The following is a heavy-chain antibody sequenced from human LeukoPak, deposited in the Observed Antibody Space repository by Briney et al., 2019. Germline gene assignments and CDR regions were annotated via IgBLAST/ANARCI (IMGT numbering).Heavy chain of an antibody. Sequence: GGSLRLSCAASGFTFSIYWMYWVRQTPGKGLVWVSGINSDGTSTGYADSVEGRFTISRDNAQNSVYLQMNSLRDEDTAVYYCARVGELDYWGQGTLVTVSS. CDR3: ARVGELDY. CDR2: INSDGTST. V-gene: IGHV3-74*01. CDR1: GFTFSIYW. D-gene: IGHD1-26*01. J-gene: IGHJ4*02.